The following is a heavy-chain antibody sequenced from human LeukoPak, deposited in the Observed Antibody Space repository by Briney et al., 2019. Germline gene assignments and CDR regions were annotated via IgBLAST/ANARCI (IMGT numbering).Heavy chain of an antibody. V-gene: IGHV1-2*02. D-gene: IGHD3-22*01. CDR1: GYSFSDTY. CDR3: ARGVLAGYDSSGYPFYNRFDP. J-gene: IGHJ5*02. Sequence: GASVKVSCKASGYSFSDTYMHWVRQAPGQGLEWMGWINPNSGGTKYAQKYQGRVTMTRDTSISTAYMELSRLRSDDTAVYYCARGVLAGYDSSGYPFYNRFDPWGQGTLVTVSS. CDR2: INPNSGGT.